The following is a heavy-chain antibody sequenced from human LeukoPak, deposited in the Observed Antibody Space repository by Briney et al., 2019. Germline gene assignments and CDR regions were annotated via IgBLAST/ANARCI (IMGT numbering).Heavy chain of an antibody. V-gene: IGHV1-2*02. CDR2: INPNSGGT. CDR1: GYTFIDYY. J-gene: IGHJ4*02. Sequence: ASVKVSCKSSGYTFIDYYMHWVRQAPGQGLEWMGWINPNSGGTNYAQNFQGRVTLTRDTSVSTAYMELSSLRSDDTAVYYCASARENGDRGRAFDCWGQGTPVTVSS. D-gene: IGHD7-27*01. CDR3: ASARENGDRGRAFDC.